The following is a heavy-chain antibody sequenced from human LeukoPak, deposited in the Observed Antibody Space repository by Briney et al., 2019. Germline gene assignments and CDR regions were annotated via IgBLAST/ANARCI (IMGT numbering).Heavy chain of an antibody. J-gene: IGHJ6*02. CDR3: ARASNYDILTGGYYYYGMDV. CDR2: INAGNGNT. Sequence: GASVKVSCKASGGTFTSYAMHWVRQAPGQRLEWMGWINAGNGNTKYSQKFQGRVTITRDTSASTAYMELSSLRSEDTAVYYCARASNYDILTGGYYYYGMDVWGQGTTVTVSS. D-gene: IGHD3-9*01. V-gene: IGHV1-3*01. CDR1: GGTFTSYA.